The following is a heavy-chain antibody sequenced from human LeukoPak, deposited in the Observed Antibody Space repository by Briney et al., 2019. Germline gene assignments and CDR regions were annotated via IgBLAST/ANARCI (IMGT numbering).Heavy chain of an antibody. CDR1: GFTVSYNY. CDR3: AKDGNLAAVAGMPYIDY. Sequence: GGSLRLSCAASGFTVSYNYMSWVRQAPGKGLKWVSIIYSGGSTYYADSVRGRFTISRDNSKNTLYLQMNSLRAEDTAVYYCAKDGNLAAVAGMPYIDYWGQGTLVTVSS. V-gene: IGHV3-66*01. D-gene: IGHD6-19*01. CDR2: IYSGGST. J-gene: IGHJ4*02.